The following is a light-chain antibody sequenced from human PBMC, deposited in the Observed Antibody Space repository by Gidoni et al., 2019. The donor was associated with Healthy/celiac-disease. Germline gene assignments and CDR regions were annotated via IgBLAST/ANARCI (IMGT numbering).Light chain of an antibody. J-gene: IGLJ2*01. Sequence: SYELTQPPSVSVSPGQTASFTCSGDKLGDKYACWYQQKPGQSPVLVIYQDIKRPSGIPERFSGSNSGNTATLTISGTQAMDEADYYCQAWDSSPAYAVFGGGTKLTVL. V-gene: IGLV3-1*01. CDR3: QAWDSSPAYAV. CDR1: KLGDKY. CDR2: QDI.